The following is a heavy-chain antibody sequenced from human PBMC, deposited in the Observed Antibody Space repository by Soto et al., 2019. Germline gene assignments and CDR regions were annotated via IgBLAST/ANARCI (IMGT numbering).Heavy chain of an antibody. CDR1: GGSISTVGHY. Sequence: LTCSVSGGSISTVGHYWTWIRQPPGKGLEWIGSIYHTGSTYYSKSLRSRLTMSVDTSKSQFSLRPSSVTAADTAVYYCARATGTLRSRNCDYWGQGSLVTVSS. J-gene: IGHJ4*02. D-gene: IGHD1-1*01. CDR2: IYHTGST. V-gene: IGHV4-31*03. CDR3: ARATGTLRSRNCDY.